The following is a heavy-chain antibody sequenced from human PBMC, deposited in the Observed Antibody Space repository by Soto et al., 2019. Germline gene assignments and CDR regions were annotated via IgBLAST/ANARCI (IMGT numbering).Heavy chain of an antibody. V-gene: IGHV4-39*01. Sequence: QLQLQESGPGLVKPSETLSLTCTVSGGSISGRGYYWGWIRQPPGKGLEWIGTIYYSGSTYYNPSLKRRVTISVDTSKNQFSLKLSSVTAADTAVYYCATSNWFDPWGQGTLVTVSS. CDR1: GGSISGRGYY. CDR3: ATSNWFDP. CDR2: IYYSGST. J-gene: IGHJ5*02.